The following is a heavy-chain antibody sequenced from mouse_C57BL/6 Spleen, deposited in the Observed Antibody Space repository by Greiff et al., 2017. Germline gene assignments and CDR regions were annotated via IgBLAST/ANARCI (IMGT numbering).Heavy chain of an antibody. Sequence: VQLQQPGAELVKPGASVKVSCKASGYTFTSYWMHWVKQRPGQGLEWIGRIHPSDSDTNYNQKFKGKATLTVDKSSSTAYMQLSSLTSEDSAVYYCANSGIYYYGSSYGYYAMDYWGQGTSVTVSS. V-gene: IGHV1-74*01. CDR2: IHPSDSDT. D-gene: IGHD1-1*01. CDR1: GYTFTSYW. J-gene: IGHJ4*01. CDR3: ANSGIYYYGSSYGYYAMDY.